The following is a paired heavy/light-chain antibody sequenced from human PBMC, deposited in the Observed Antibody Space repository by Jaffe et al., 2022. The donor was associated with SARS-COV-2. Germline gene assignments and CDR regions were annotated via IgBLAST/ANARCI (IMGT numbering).Heavy chain of an antibody. CDR3: AETYYDFWSGPAGFGV. J-gene: IGHJ6*02. Sequence: QMQLVQSGPEVKKPGTSVKVSCKASGFTFTSSAMQWVRQARGQRLEWIGWIVVGSGNTNYAQKFQERVTITRDMSTSTAYMELSSLRSEDTAVYYCAETYYDFWSGPAGFGVWGQGTTVTVSS. V-gene: IGHV1-58*02. D-gene: IGHD3-3*01. CDR1: GFTFTSSA. CDR2: IVVGSGNT.
Light chain of an antibody. CDR2: DAS. CDR1: QDISNY. J-gene: IGKJ2*01. V-gene: IGKV1-33*01. CDR3: QQYDNLSVT. Sequence: DIQMTQSPSSLSASVGDRVTITCQASQDISNYLNWYQQKPGKAPKLLIYDASNLETGVPSRFSGSGSGTDFTFTISSLQPEDIATYYCQQYDNLSVTFGQGTKLEIK.